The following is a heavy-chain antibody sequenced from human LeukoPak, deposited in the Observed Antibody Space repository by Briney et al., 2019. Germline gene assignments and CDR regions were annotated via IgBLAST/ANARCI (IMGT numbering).Heavy chain of an antibody. CDR2: ISYDGSNK. CDR1: GFTFSSYA. CDR3: ASFDGYVYYYYYGMDV. D-gene: IGHD5-24*01. J-gene: IGHJ6*02. Sequence: PGRSLRLSCAASGFTFSSYAMHWVRQAPGKGLEWVAVISYDGSNKYYADSVKGRFTISRDNSKNTLYLQMNSLRAEDTAVYYCASFDGYVYYYYYGMDVWGQGTTVTVSS. V-gene: IGHV3-30*04.